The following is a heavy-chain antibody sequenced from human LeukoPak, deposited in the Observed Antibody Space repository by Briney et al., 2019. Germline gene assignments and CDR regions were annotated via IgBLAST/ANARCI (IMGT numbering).Heavy chain of an antibody. J-gene: IGHJ4*02. CDR3: ARDSAEYSSSSTFNY. CDR2: ISYDGSNK. V-gene: IGHV3-30*04. Sequence: PGGSLRLSCAASGFTFSSYAMHWVRQAPGKGLEWVAVISYDGSNKYYADSVKGRFTISRDNSKNTLYLQMNSLRAEDTAVYYCARDSAEYSSSSTFNYWGQGTLVTVSS. D-gene: IGHD6-6*01. CDR1: GFTFSSYA.